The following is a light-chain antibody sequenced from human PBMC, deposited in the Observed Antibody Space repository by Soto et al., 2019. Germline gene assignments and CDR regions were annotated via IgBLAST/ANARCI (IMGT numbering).Light chain of an antibody. CDR3: QQYETFSGT. J-gene: IGKJ1*01. V-gene: IGKV1-5*01. Sequence: DIQMTQSPSTLSASVGGTVTITCRASQSGSGWLAWYQQKPGEAPKPLIYDASALQRGVPSRFSGSGSGTNFTLTIASLQPDDFATYYCQQYETFSGTFGPGTKVDIK. CDR1: QSGSGW. CDR2: DAS.